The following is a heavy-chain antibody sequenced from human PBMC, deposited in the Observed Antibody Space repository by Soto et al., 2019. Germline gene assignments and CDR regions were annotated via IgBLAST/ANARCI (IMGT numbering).Heavy chain of an antibody. CDR3: AREPPTTPLDY. CDR1: GFTFSSYG. CDR2: IWYDGSNK. J-gene: IGHJ4*02. Sequence: SGGSLRVSCAASGFTFSSYGMHWVRQAPGKGLEWVAVIWYDGSNKYYADSVKGRFTISRDNSKNTLYLQMNSLRAEDTAVYYCAREPPTTPLDYWGQGTLVTVSS. D-gene: IGHD1-1*01. V-gene: IGHV3-33*01.